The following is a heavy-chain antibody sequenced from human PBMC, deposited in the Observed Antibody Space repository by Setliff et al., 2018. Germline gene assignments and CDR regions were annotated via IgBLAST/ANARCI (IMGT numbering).Heavy chain of an antibody. Sequence: SETLSLTCTVSGGSISSGGYYWSWIRQHPGKGLEWIGYIYYSGSTYYNPSLKSRVTISVDTSKNQFSLKLSSVTAADTAVYYCARDFISGQQWLIPRRYFDLWGRGTLVTVPQ. J-gene: IGHJ2*01. V-gene: IGHV4-31*03. CDR3: ARDFISGQQWLIPRRYFDL. CDR2: IYYSGST. CDR1: GGSISSGGYY. D-gene: IGHD6-19*01.